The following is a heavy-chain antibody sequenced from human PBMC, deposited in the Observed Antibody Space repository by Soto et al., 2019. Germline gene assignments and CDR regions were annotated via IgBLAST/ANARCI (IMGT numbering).Heavy chain of an antibody. CDR1: GYPFTSYD. CDR3: ARSNWGGSGSYYEVGYYYYYMDV. CDR2: MNPNSGNT. Sequence: GASVKVSCKSSGYPFTSYDSNWVRQATGQGLEWMGWMNPNSGNTGYAQKFQGRATMTRNTSISTAYMELSSLRSEDTAVYYCARSNWGGSGSYYEVGYYYYYMDVWGKGTTVTVSS. V-gene: IGHV1-8*01. J-gene: IGHJ6*03. D-gene: IGHD3-10*01.